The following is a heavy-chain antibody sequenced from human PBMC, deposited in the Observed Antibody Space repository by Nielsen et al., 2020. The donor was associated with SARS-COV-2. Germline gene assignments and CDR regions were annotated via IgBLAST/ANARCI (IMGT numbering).Heavy chain of an antibody. Sequence: SETLSLTCTVSGGSISSYYWGWIRQPPGKGLEWIGSIYYSGSTYYNPSLKSRVTISVDTSKNQFSLKLSSVTAADTALYYCARGVPAAQGDYYYYGMDVWGQGTTVTVSS. CDR1: GGSISSYY. J-gene: IGHJ6*02. V-gene: IGHV4-39*07. D-gene: IGHD2-2*01. CDR3: ARGVPAAQGDYYYYGMDV. CDR2: IYYSGST.